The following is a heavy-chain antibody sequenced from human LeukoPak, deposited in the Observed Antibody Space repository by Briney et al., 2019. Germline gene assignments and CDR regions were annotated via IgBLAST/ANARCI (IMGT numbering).Heavy chain of an antibody. Sequence: SETLSLTCSVSGVSTRTSTSYWGWVRQPPGKGLEWIGSIHYSGSTYKNPSLKSRVTISMDTSKSQFSLKVTSLTAADSAVYFCARESSSSRYFMDVWGRGTTVTVSS. CDR2: IHYSGST. J-gene: IGHJ6*03. CDR3: ARESSSSRYFMDV. CDR1: GVSTRTSTSY. D-gene: IGHD6-6*01. V-gene: IGHV4-39*07.